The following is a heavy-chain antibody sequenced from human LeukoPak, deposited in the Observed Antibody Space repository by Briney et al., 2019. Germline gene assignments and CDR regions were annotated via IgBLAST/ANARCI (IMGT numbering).Heavy chain of an antibody. CDR3: AKHAETYYYDSSGYYQTYYFDY. J-gene: IGHJ4*02. CDR1: GFTFSSYA. V-gene: IGHV3-23*01. D-gene: IGHD3-22*01. CDR2: ISGSGGST. Sequence: QSGGSLRLSCAASGFTFSSYAMSWVRQAPGKGLEWVSAISGSGGSTYYADSVKGRFTISRDNPKNTLYLQMNSLRAEDTAVYYCAKHAETYYYDSSGYYQTYYFDYWGQGTLVTVSS.